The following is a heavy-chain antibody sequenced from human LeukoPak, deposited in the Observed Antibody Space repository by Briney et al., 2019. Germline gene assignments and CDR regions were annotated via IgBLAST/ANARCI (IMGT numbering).Heavy chain of an antibody. J-gene: IGHJ4*02. D-gene: IGHD2-15*01. V-gene: IGHV4-34*01. CDR3: ARGIVRRPFLGYCSGGSCYARYYFDY. CDR1: GGSFSGYY. CDR2: INHSGST. Sequence: SETLSLTCAVYGGSFSGYYWSWIRQPPGKGLEWIGEINHSGSTNYNPSLKSRVTISVDTSRNQFSLKLSSVTAADTAVYYCARGIVRRPFLGYCSGGSCYARYYFDYWGQGTLVAVSS.